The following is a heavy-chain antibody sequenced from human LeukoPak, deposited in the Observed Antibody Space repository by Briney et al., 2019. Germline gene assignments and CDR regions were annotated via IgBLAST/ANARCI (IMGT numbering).Heavy chain of an antibody. CDR3: ARTRGGYNKAFDY. Sequence: SETLSLTCTVSGDSLNSSYYYWGWIRQPPGKGLEWIGSIYYSGTTYYNPSLKSRVTISVDTSKNQFSLKLSSVTAADTAVYYCARTRGGYNKAFDYWGQGTLVTVSS. J-gene: IGHJ4*02. V-gene: IGHV4-39*01. CDR1: GDSLNSSYYY. D-gene: IGHD5-24*01. CDR2: IYYSGTT.